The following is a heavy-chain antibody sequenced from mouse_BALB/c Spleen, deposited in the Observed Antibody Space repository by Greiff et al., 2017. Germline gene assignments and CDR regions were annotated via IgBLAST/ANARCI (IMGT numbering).Heavy chain of an antibody. Sequence: QVTLKVCGPGILQPSQTLSLTCSFSGFSLSTSGMSVGWIRQPSGKGLEWLAHIWWNDDKYYNPALKSRLTISKDTSNNQVFLKIASVVTADTATYYCARIAYYGNYCDYWGQGTTLTVSS. CDR1: GFSLSTSGMS. CDR3: ARIAYYGNYCDY. V-gene: IGHV8-8*01. J-gene: IGHJ2*01. CDR2: IWWNDDK. D-gene: IGHD2-10*01.